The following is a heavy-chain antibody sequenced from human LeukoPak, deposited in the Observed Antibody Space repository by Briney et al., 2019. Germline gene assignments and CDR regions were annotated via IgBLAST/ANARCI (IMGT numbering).Heavy chain of an antibody. CDR2: IYTSGST. J-gene: IGHJ4*02. Sequence: SETLSLTCTVSGGSISSYYWNWIRQPAGKGLEWIGRIYTSGSTNYNPSLKSRVTMSVDTSKNQFSLNLSSVTAADTAVYYRAKGYSGYDFPDYWGQGTLVTVSS. V-gene: IGHV4-4*07. CDR1: GGSISSYY. D-gene: IGHD5-12*01. CDR3: AKGYSGYDFPDY.